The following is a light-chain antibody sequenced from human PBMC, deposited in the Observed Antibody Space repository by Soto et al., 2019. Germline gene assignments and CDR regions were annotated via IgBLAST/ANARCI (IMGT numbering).Light chain of an antibody. V-gene: IGLV1-47*01. CDR2: RNN. Sequence: QSVLTQPTSASGTPGQRVTISCSGSSSNIGSNYVYWYQQLPGTAPKLLIYRNNQRPSGVPDRFSGSKSGTSASLAISGLRSEDEADYYCAAWDDSLYVVFGGGTKLTVL. J-gene: IGLJ2*01. CDR1: SSNIGSNY. CDR3: AAWDDSLYVV.